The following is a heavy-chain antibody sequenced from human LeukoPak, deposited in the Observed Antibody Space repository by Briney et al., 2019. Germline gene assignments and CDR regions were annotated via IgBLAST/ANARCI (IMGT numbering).Heavy chain of an antibody. J-gene: IGHJ4*02. Sequence: PSETLSLTCSVSGGSITSRDYYWIWIRQPPGKGLEWIGEINHSGSTNYNPSLKSRVAISVDTSKNQFSLKLSSVTATDTAVYFCARGPPLKYYSESSDYLHDFWGQGTLVTVSS. CDR2: INHSGST. CDR1: GGSITSRDYY. D-gene: IGHD3-22*01. V-gene: IGHV4-34*01. CDR3: ARGPPLKYYSESSDYLHDF.